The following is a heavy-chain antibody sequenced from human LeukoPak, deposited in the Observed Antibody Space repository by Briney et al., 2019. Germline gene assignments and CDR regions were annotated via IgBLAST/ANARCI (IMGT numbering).Heavy chain of an antibody. CDR3: ARNPPNRYCSSTSCCPFDY. V-gene: IGHV3-21*01. J-gene: IGHJ4*02. CDR1: GFTFSSYS. CDR2: ISSSSSYI. Sequence: PGGSLRLSCAASGFTFSSYSMNWVRQVPGKGLEWVSSISSSSSYIYYADSVKGRFTISRDNAKNSLYLQMNSLRAEDTAVYYCARNPPNRYCSSTSCCPFDYWGQGTLVTVSS. D-gene: IGHD2-2*01.